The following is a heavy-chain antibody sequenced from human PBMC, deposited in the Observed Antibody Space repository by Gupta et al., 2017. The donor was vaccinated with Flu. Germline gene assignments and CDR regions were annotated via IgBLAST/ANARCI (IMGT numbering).Heavy chain of an antibody. D-gene: IGHD4-17*01. J-gene: IGHJ4*02. CDR2: INPNSGGT. Sequence: RQAPGQGLEWMGWINPNSGGTNYAQKFQGRVTMTRDTSISTAYMELSRLRSDDTAVYYCARDYGDDKLEFDYWGQGTLVTVSS. V-gene: IGHV1-2*02. CDR3: ARDYGDDKLEFDY.